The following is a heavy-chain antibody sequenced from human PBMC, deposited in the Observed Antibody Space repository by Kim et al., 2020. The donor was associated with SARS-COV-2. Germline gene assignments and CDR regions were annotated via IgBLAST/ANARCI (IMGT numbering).Heavy chain of an antibody. J-gene: IGHJ4*02. CDR3: AKGSAYYDSSGYLDY. V-gene: IGHV3-23*01. Sequence: SVKCRFTISRGNSKNTLYLKMNSLRAEDTAVYYCAKGSAYYDSSGYLDYWGQGTLVTVSS. D-gene: IGHD3-22*01.